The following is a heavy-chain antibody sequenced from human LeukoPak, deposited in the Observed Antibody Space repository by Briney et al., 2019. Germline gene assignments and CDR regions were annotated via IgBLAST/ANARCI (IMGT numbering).Heavy chain of an antibody. Sequence: PGGSLRLSCAASGLTFSSYAMSWVRQAQGKGLEWVSGISRTGGSTFYADSVKGRFTISRDKFRNTLYLQMNSLRAEDTAVYYCARGSSGWYLADYWGQGTLVTVSS. CDR1: GLTFSSYA. CDR3: ARGSSGWYLADY. D-gene: IGHD6-19*01. J-gene: IGHJ4*02. V-gene: IGHV3-23*01. CDR2: ISRTGGST.